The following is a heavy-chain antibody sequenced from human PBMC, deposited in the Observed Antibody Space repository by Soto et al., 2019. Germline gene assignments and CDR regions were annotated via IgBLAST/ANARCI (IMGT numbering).Heavy chain of an antibody. V-gene: IGHV1-8*01. J-gene: IGHJ5*02. D-gene: IGHD1-20*01. CDR2: VNPSSGNT. Sequence: QVQLVQSGAEVKRPGASVKVSCEASGYTFTTYDINWVRQASGQGLEWMGCVNPSSGNTVYARQFHGRVTMTRDTSISTAYMELNSLASDDTTIYYCARASMYIWYDHWCQGTLVTVSS. CDR1: GYTFTTYD. CDR3: ARASMYIWYDH.